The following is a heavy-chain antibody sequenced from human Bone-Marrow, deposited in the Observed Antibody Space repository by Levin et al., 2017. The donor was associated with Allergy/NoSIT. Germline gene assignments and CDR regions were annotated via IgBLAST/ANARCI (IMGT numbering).Heavy chain of an antibody. J-gene: IGHJ4*02. CDR2: IYSGGST. V-gene: IGHV3-53*01. CDR3: ARQEAVAGTFDY. D-gene: IGHD6-19*01. CDR1: GFTVSSNY. Sequence: GESLKISCAASGFTVSSNYMSWVRQAPGKGLEWVSVIYSGGSTYYADSVKGRFTISRDNSKNTLYLQMNSLRAEDTAVYYCARQEAVAGTFDYWGQGTLVTVSS.